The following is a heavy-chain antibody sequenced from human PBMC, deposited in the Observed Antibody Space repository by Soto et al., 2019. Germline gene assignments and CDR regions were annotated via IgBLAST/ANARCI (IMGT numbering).Heavy chain of an antibody. CDR3: ARAPYCYDSSGYYAALDAFDI. J-gene: IGHJ3*02. D-gene: IGHD3-22*01. V-gene: IGHV4-30-4*01. Sequence: SETLSLTCTVSGGSISSGDYYWSWIRQPPGKGLEWIGYIYYSGSTYYNPSLKSRVTISVDTSKKQFPLKLSSVTAADTAVYYCARAPYCYDSSGYYAALDAFDIWGQGTMVTVSS. CDR2: IYYSGST. CDR1: GGSISSGDYY.